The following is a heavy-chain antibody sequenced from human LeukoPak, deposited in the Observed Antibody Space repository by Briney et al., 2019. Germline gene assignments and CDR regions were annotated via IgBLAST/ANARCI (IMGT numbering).Heavy chain of an antibody. Sequence: PSETLSLTCTVSGGSISSYYWSWIRQPPGKRLEWIGYIYYSGSTNYNPSLKSQVTISVDTSKNQFSLKLSSVTAANTAVYYCARADGYSGSYYAFDIWGQGTMVTVSS. CDR1: GGSISSYY. V-gene: IGHV4-59*01. CDR3: ARADGYSGSYYAFDI. CDR2: IYYSGST. J-gene: IGHJ3*02. D-gene: IGHD1-26*01.